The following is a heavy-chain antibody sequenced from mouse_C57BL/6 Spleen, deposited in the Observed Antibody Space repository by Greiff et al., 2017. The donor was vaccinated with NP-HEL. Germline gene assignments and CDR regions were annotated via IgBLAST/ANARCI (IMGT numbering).Heavy chain of an antibody. D-gene: IGHD3-2*02. CDR2: IDPETGGT. Sequence: VQLQQSGAELVRPGASVTLSCKASGYTFTDYEMHWVKQTPVHGLEWIGAIDPETGGTAYNQKFKGKAILTADNSSSTAYMELRSLTSEDSAVYYCTREAAQASYFDYWGQGTTLTVSS. J-gene: IGHJ2*01. CDR3: TREAAQASYFDY. V-gene: IGHV1-15*01. CDR1: GYTFTDYE.